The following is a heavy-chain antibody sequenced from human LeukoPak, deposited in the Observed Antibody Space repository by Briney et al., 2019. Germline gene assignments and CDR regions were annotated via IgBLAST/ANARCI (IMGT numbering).Heavy chain of an antibody. J-gene: IGHJ4*02. CDR2: ISHDGSNK. CDR1: GFTFSNYA. CDR3: AGARSGYYPFDY. V-gene: IGHV3-30-3*01. Sequence: GGSLRLSCAASGFTFSNYALHWVRQAPGKGLEWVAVISHDGSNKDYTDSVKGRFTISRDNSRNTLYLQMNSLRGDDTAVYYCAGARSGYYPFDYWGQGTLVTVSS. D-gene: IGHD3-3*01.